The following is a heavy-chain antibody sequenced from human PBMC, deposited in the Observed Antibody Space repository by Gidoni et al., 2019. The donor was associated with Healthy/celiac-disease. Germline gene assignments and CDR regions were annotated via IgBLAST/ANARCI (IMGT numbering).Heavy chain of an antibody. CDR2: INPSGGST. J-gene: IGHJ4*02. D-gene: IGHD3-3*01. CDR3: ARDSRSDYDFWSGYYSGFDY. Sequence: QVQLVQSGAEVKKPGASVKVSCKASGYTFTSYYMPWVRQAPGQGLEWMGIINPSGGSTSYAQKFQGRVTMTRDTSTSTVYMELSSLRSEDTAVYYCARDSRSDYDFWSGYYSGFDYWGQGTLVTVSS. CDR1: GYTFTSYY. V-gene: IGHV1-46*01.